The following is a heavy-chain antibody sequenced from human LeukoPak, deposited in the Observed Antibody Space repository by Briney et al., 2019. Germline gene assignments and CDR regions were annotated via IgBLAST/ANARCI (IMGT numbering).Heavy chain of an antibody. CDR3: ARHNYDFDFDS. J-gene: IGHJ4*02. CDR1: GYTFSDYY. CDR2: ISPKSGGT. V-gene: IGHV1-2*02. D-gene: IGHD3-3*01. Sequence: ASVKVSCKDSGYTFSDYYIHWVRQAPGQGLEWMGWISPKSGGTNYAQNFQGRVTMTSDTSINTAYMELSRLRPDDTAVYYCARHNYDFDFDSWGQGALVTVSS.